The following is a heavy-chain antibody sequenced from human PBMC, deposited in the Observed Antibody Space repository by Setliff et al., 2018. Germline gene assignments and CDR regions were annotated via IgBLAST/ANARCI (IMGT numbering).Heavy chain of an antibody. J-gene: IGHJ5*02. V-gene: IGHV3-7*01. CDR2: INQGGGEQ. Sequence: LRLSCAASGFTFRSLWMAWVRQAPGKGLEWVANINQGGGEQFYVDSVRGRFIISRDNAKNPLYLHMSSLRADDTAVYYCSRDVYDFRTGQADPWGQGTQVTVSS. D-gene: IGHD3-3*01. CDR3: SRDVYDFRTGQADP. CDR1: GFTFRSLW.